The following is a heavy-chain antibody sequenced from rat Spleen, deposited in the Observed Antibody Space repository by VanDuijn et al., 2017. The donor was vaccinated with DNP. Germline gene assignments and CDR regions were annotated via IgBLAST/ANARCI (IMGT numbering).Heavy chain of an antibody. CDR1: GFSLTSQN. J-gene: IGHJ3*01. CDR3: VRSPETTYIYFPWAY. Sequence: QVQLKESGPGLVQPSQTLSLTCTVAGFSLTSQNVHWVRQSPGKGLEWMGVNWNNGGTRYNSVLKSRLSISKDTSQSQVFLKMNSLQTQDTATYYGVRSPETTYIYFPWAYWGQGTLVTVSS. D-gene: IGHD1-2*01. V-gene: IGHV2-41*01. CDR2: NWNNGGT.